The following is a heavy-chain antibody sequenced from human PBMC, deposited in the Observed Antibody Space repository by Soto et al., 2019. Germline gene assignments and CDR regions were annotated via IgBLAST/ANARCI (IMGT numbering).Heavy chain of an antibody. J-gene: IGHJ3*01. V-gene: IGHV3-33*01. CDR1: GFTFSSYG. D-gene: IGHD4-17*01. CDR3: ARADYGEVPGAFDV. Sequence: PGGSLRLSCAASGFTFSSYGMHWVRQAPGKGLEWVAVIWYDGSNKYYADSVKGRFTISRDNSKNTLYLQMNSLRAEDTAVYYCARADYGEVPGAFDVWGQGTMVTVSS. CDR2: IWYDGSNK.